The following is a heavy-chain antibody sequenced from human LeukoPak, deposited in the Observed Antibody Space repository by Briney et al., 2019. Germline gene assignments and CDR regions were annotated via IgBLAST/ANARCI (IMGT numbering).Heavy chain of an antibody. D-gene: IGHD3-22*01. V-gene: IGHV3-23*01. CDR3: ATYSSLNRREFQY. Sequence: GGSLRLSCAASALRFSSFAMTWVRQVPGKGLEWVSGIHGSGETTYYADSVKGRFTISRDNSREMLYLQMNSLRAEDTAVYYCATYSSLNRREFQYWGQGTLLTVSS. J-gene: IGHJ1*01. CDR2: IHGSGETT. CDR1: ALRFSSFA.